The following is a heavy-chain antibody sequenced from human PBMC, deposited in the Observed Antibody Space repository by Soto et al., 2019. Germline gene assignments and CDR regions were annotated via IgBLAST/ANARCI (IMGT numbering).Heavy chain of an antibody. J-gene: IGHJ6*02. Sequence: PRGSLRLCCAASGFTFSSYAMHWVRQAPGKGLEWVAVISYDGSNKYYADSVKGRFTISRDNSKNTLYLQMNSLRAEDTAVYYCARLSITIFGVVIRTPRMDVWGQGTTVTVSS. V-gene: IGHV3-30-3*01. CDR1: GFTFSSYA. D-gene: IGHD3-3*01. CDR3: ARLSITIFGVVIRTPRMDV. CDR2: ISYDGSNK.